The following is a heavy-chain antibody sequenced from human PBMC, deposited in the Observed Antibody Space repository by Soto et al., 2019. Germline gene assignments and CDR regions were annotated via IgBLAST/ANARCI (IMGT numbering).Heavy chain of an antibody. D-gene: IGHD5-18*01. J-gene: IGHJ4*02. CDR1: GDSISSYY. CDR3: TKSDRGHNYAFY. Sequence: SETLSLTCTVSGDSISSYYWIWIRQPPGKGLEWIGNIFYSGSTNYNPSLKSRVIISVDTSKNQFSLKLSSVTAADTAVYYCTKSDRGHNYAFYWGQGTLVTVSS. V-gene: IGHV4-59*01. CDR2: IFYSGST.